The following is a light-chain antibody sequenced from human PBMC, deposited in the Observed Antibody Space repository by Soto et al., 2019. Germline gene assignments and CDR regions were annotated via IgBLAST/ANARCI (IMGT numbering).Light chain of an antibody. CDR1: QSVSRNY. CDR2: DSS. V-gene: IGKV3-20*01. J-gene: IGKJ4*01. Sequence: EIVLTQSPGTLSFSPGERASLSCRASQSVSRNYVALYQHRSGQPPRLLIYDSSTRATGIPERFSGSGSGADFTLTISRLEPGDFAVYFCQQYGRIPLTFGGGSRVEIK. CDR3: QQYGRIPLT.